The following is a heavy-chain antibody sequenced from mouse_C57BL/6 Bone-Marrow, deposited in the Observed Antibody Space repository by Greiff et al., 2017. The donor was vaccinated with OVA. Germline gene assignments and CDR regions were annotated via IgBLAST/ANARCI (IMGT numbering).Heavy chain of an antibody. Sequence: QVQLKQSGAELARPGASVKLSCKASGYTFTSYGISWVKQRTGQGLEWIGEIYPRSGNTYYNEKFKGKATLTADKSSSTAYMDLRSLTSEDSAVYFCASDYPAWFAYWGQGTLVTVSA. CDR2: IYPRSGNT. CDR3: ASDYPAWFAY. D-gene: IGHD2-4*01. J-gene: IGHJ3*01. V-gene: IGHV1-81*01. CDR1: GYTFTSYG.